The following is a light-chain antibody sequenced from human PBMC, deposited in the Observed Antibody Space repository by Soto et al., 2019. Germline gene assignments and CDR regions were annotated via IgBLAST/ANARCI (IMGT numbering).Light chain of an antibody. Sequence: DIQMAQSPSTLSASVGDRVTITCRASQSISSWLAWYQQKPGKDPRLLIYDASTLESGVPSRFSGSGSGTEFYLTIIRLQTDDFATYYCQQYDNYTLTFGGGTKLDIK. V-gene: IGKV1-5*01. CDR2: DAS. CDR3: QQYDNYTLT. CDR1: QSISSW. J-gene: IGKJ4*01.